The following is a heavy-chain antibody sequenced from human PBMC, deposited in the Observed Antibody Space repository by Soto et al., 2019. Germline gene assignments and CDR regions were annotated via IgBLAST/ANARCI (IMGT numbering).Heavy chain of an antibody. CDR3: ARDGPVLRFLEWSNYGMDV. Sequence: LRLSCAASGFTFSSYSMNWVRQAPGKGLEWVSSISSSSSYIYYADSVKGRFTISRDNAKNSLYLQMNSLRAEDTAVYYCARDGPVLRFLEWSNYGMDVWGQGTTVTVSS. CDR2: ISSSSSYI. D-gene: IGHD3-3*01. V-gene: IGHV3-21*01. J-gene: IGHJ6*02. CDR1: GFTFSSYS.